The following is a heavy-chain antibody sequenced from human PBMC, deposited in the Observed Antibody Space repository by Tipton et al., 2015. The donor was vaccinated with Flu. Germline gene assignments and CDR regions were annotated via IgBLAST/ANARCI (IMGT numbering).Heavy chain of an antibody. CDR2: IYYSGST. V-gene: IGHV4-59*01. D-gene: IGHD3-16*01. CDR3: ARWPRDGRYAYYYGTDV. Sequence: TLSLTCTVSGGSISSYYWSWIRQPPGKGLEWIGYIYYSGSTNYNPSLKSRVTISVDTSKNQFSLKLSSVTAADTAVYFCARWPRDGRYAYYYGTDVWGQGTTVTVSS. CDR1: GGSISSYY. J-gene: IGHJ6*02.